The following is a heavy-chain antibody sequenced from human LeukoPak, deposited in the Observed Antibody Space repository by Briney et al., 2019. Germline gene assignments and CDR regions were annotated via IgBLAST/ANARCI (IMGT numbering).Heavy chain of an antibody. CDR3: AKDVIYDFWSGYYNWFDP. V-gene: IGHV3-23*01. D-gene: IGHD3-3*01. Sequence: GGSLRLSCAASGFTFSSYAMSWVRQAPGKGLEWVSGISGSGDNTYYADSVKGRFTISRDNSKNTLYLQMNSLRAEDTAVYYCAKDVIYDFWSGYYNWFDPWGQGTLVTVSS. J-gene: IGHJ5*02. CDR1: GFTFSSYA. CDR2: ISGSGDNT.